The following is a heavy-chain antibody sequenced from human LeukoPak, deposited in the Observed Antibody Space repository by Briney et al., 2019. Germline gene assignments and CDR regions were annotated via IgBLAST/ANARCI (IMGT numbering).Heavy chain of an antibody. CDR2: IYYSGST. D-gene: IGHD3-22*01. V-gene: IGHV4-59*01. J-gene: IGHJ6*03. CDR1: GGSFSSYY. CDR3: ARDRYYYDSSGYYPPYYYYYMDV. Sequence: SETLSLTCAVYGGSFSSYYWSWIRQPPGKGLEWIGYIYYSGSTNYNPSLKSRVTISVDTSKNQFSLKLSSVTAADTAVYYCARDRYYYDSSGYYPPYYYYYMDVWGKGTTVTVSS.